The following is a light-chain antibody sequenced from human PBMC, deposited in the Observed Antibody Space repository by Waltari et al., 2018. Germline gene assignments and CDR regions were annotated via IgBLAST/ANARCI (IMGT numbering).Light chain of an antibody. Sequence: EIVLTQSPATPSLSPGGGATLSCRARQTVRTYLAWYQQKPGQAPRLLIFDASSRATGIPAKFSGSGSGTDFTLTVSNLEPEDFAIYYCQQRSNWPYTFGQGTRVEIK. V-gene: IGKV3-11*01. CDR3: QQRSNWPYT. CDR1: QTVRTY. J-gene: IGKJ2*01. CDR2: DAS.